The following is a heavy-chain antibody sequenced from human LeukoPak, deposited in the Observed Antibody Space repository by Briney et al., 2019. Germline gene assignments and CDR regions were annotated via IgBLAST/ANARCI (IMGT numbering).Heavy chain of an antibody. CDR1: GDSISNNNW. CDR2: TNGGGSS. J-gene: IGHJ5*02. V-gene: IGHV4-4*02. CDR3: ARAKWFDP. Sequence: PSGTLSLTCAVSGDSISNNNWWTWVRQPPGKGLEWIGETNGGGSSNYSPSLKSRVTISVDKSKNQFSLKLDSVTAADTAVYYCARAKWFDPWGQGTLVTVSS.